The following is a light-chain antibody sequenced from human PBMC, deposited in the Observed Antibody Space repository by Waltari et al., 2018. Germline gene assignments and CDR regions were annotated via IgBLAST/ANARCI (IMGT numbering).Light chain of an antibody. Sequence: QSALTQPPSASGSPGQSVTISCTGTSSDVGGYKYVSWYQQHPGKAPKLMIYEVSKLPSGVPDLFVGSKWGHTASLTVSGPQAVDEADYYRSSYAGSNNFYVFGTGTKVTVL. CDR3: SSYAGSNNFYV. CDR1: SSDVGGYKY. CDR2: EVS. J-gene: IGLJ1*01. V-gene: IGLV2-8*01.